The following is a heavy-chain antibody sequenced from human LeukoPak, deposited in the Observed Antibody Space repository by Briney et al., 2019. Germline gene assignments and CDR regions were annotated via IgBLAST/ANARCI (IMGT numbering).Heavy chain of an antibody. CDR1: GYTFTNYY. J-gene: IGHJ4*02. CDR3: ARWRTTYLDY. V-gene: IGHV1-46*01. D-gene: IGHD1/OR15-1a*01. CDR2: INPSGGST. Sequence: ASVKVSCKASGYTFTNYYIHWVRQAPGQGLEWMGIINPSGGSTNYAQKFQGRVTMTTDTSTITVYMEVSSLGSEDTAVYYCARWRTTYLDYWGQGTLVTVSS.